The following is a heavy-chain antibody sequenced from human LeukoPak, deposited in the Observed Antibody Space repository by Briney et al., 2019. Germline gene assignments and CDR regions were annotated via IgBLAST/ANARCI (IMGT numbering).Heavy chain of an antibody. D-gene: IGHD3-22*01. V-gene: IGHV3-23*01. CDR2: ISGSGGNT. J-gene: IGHJ4*02. Sequence: GGSLRLSCAASGFTFSSYAMSWVRQAPGKGLEWVSAISGSGGNTYYADSVKGRFTISRDNSKNTLYLQMNSLRAEDTAVYYCAKGSGYYDSSGSTLYYFDYWGQGTLVTVSS. CDR3: AKGSGYYDSSGSTLYYFDY. CDR1: GFTFSSYA.